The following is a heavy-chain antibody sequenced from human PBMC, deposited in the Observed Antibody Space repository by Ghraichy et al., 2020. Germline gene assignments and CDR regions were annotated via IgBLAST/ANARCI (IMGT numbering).Heavy chain of an antibody. CDR3: ARGVLYYYYGMDV. Sequence: SVKVSCKASGYTFTGYYMHWVRQAPGQGLEWMGRINPNSGGTNYAQKFQGRVTMTRDTSISTAYMELSRLRSDDTAVYYCARGVLYYYYGMDVWGQGTTVTVSS. J-gene: IGHJ6*02. CDR1: GYTFTGYY. CDR2: INPNSGGT. V-gene: IGHV1-2*06. D-gene: IGHD3-10*01.